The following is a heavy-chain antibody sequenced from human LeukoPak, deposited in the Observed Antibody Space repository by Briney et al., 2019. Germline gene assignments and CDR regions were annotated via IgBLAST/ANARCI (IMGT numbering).Heavy chain of an antibody. D-gene: IGHD3-10*01. Sequence: SVKVSCTASGGTFSSYAISWVRQAPGQGLEWMGGIIPIFGTANYAQKFQGRVTITADESTSTAYMELSSLRSEDTAVYYCARAAQSMVRGVIRFDYWGQGTLVTVSS. J-gene: IGHJ4*02. V-gene: IGHV1-69*13. CDR2: IIPIFGTA. CDR3: ARAAQSMVRGVIRFDY. CDR1: GGTFSSYA.